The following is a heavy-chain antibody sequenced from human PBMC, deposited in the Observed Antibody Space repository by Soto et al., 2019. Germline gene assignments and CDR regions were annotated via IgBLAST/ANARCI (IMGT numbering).Heavy chain of an antibody. D-gene: IGHD3-3*02. CDR2: ITHSGGT. V-gene: IGHV4-34*01. CDR3: ARDRQFYHFWSGYENEGPDGLGV. CDR1: GGSFSGYF. Sequence: SETLSLTCAVSGGSFSGYFWTWIRQAPGKGLEWIGEITHSGGTNYNSSLKSRVMISVDTSKKQFSLILSSVTAADTAVYYCARDRQFYHFWSGYENEGPDGLGVWGQGTTVTVSS. J-gene: IGHJ6*02.